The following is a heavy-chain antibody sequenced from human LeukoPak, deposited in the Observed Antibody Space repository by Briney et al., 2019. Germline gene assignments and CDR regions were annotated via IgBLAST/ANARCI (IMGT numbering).Heavy chain of an antibody. D-gene: IGHD2-2*01. CDR3: ARVGSTSWYLDY. Sequence: GGSLRLSCAASGFTFSSYGMNWVRQAPGKGLEWVSSISSSSSYIYYADSVKGRFTISRDNAKNSLYLQMNSLRAEDTAVYYCARVGSTSWYLDYWGQGTLVTVSS. V-gene: IGHV3-21*01. J-gene: IGHJ4*02. CDR1: GFTFSSYG. CDR2: ISSSSSYI.